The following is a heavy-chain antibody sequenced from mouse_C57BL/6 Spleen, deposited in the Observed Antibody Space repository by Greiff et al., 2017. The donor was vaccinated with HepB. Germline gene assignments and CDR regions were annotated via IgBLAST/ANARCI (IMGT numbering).Heavy chain of an antibody. CDR3: AREPNYGRKDYAMDY. D-gene: IGHD1-1*01. CDR2: IYPRSGNT. CDR1: GYTFTSYG. V-gene: IGHV1-81*01. Sequence: QVQLQQSGAELARPGASVKLSCKASGYTFTSYGISWVKQRTGQGLEWIGEIYPRSGNTYYNEKFKAKATLTADKSSSTAYMELRSLTSEDSAVYFCAREPNYGRKDYAMDYWGQGTSVTVSS. J-gene: IGHJ4*01.